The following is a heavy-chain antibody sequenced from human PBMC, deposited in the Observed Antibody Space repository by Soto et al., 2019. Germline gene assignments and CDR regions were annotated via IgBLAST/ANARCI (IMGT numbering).Heavy chain of an antibody. D-gene: IGHD4-4*01. CDR3: ARLTTVVTLWYFDY. CDR1: GFSLTTSGVG. CDR2: IYWDDAR. V-gene: IGHV2-5*02. J-gene: IGHJ4*02. Sequence: QITLKESGPTLVKPTQTLTLTCTFSGFSLTTSGVGVGWIRQPPKKALEWLALIYWDDARHYSPSLKSSLTITKDTSKNQVVLTMTSMDPVDTATYYCARLTTVVTLWYFDYWGQGTLVTVSS.